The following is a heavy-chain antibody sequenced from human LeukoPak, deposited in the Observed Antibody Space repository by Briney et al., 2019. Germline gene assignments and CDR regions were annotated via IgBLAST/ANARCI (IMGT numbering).Heavy chain of an antibody. CDR2: ISYSGST. Sequence: SGTLSLTCTVSSGSISSYYWSWIRQPPGKGLEWIGYISYSGSTNYNPSLKSRVSMSVDTSKNQFSLKLSSVTAADTAVYYCARERRSGTYYYFDYWGQGILVTVSS. J-gene: IGHJ4*02. CDR1: SGSISSYY. V-gene: IGHV4-59*01. CDR3: ARERRSGTYYYFDY. D-gene: IGHD3-10*01.